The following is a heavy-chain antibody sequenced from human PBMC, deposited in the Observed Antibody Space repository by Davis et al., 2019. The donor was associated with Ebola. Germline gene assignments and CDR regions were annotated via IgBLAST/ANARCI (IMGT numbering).Heavy chain of an antibody. J-gene: IGHJ6*02. D-gene: IGHD2-8*01. Sequence: MPGGSLRLSCAVSGGSISSYYWSWIRQPPGKGLEWIGYVYITETTYNPSLKSRVSISKDTSKNQFSLKLTSVTAADTALYYCARLRCSYGACYRSQVRYYALDVWGQGTAVIVSS. CDR1: GGSISSYY. CDR2: VYITETT. CDR3: ARLRCSYGACYRSQVRYYALDV. V-gene: IGHV4-59*01.